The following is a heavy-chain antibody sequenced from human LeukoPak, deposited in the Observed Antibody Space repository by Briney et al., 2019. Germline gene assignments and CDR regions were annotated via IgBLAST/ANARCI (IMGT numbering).Heavy chain of an antibody. V-gene: IGHV3-48*03. J-gene: IGHJ4*02. D-gene: IGHD3-10*01. Sequence: SGGSLRLSCAASGFTFSSYEMNWVRQAPGKGLEWVSYISSVGTTVYYADFVKGRFTISRDNAKNSLHLQLNSLRVEDTAVYYCARDRGFEEPDYWGQGTLVTVSS. CDR2: ISSVGTTV. CDR1: GFTFSSYE. CDR3: ARDRGFEEPDY.